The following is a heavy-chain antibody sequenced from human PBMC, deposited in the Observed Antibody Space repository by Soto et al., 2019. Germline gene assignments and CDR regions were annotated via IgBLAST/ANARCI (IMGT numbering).Heavy chain of an antibody. J-gene: IGHJ6*04. CDR1: GGSFSGYY. D-gene: IGHD2-15*01. Sequence: SETLSLTCAVYGGSFSGYYWSWIRQPPGKGLEWIGEINHSGSTNYNPSLKSRVTISVDTSKNQFSLKLSSVTAADTAVYYCGRSRRRGSSGGYYYYGMDVWGKGTTVTVSS. V-gene: IGHV4-34*01. CDR3: GRSRRRGSSGGYYYYGMDV. CDR2: INHSGST.